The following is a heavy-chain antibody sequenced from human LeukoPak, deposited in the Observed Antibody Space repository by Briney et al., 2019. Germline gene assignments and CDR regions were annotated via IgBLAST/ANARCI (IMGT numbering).Heavy chain of an antibody. CDR2: IIPILGIA. D-gene: IGHD3-22*01. CDR3: AKTAGAAYYYDSSGYCDY. V-gene: IGHV1-69*04. CDR1: GGTFSSYA. J-gene: IGHJ4*02. Sequence: ASVKVSCKASGGTFSSYAISWVRQAPGQGLEWMGRIIPILGIANYAQKFQGRVTITADKSTSTAYMELSSLRSEDTAVYYCAKTAGAAYYYDSSGYCDYWGQGTLVTVSS.